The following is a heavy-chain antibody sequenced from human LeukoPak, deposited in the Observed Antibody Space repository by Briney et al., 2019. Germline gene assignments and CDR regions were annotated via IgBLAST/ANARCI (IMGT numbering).Heavy chain of an antibody. J-gene: IGHJ4*02. CDR2: IKEDGSDK. CDR1: TFTLRTYW. CDR3: AKGGLTGFSQTNYFEY. Sequence: PGGSLRLSCAGSTFTLRTYWTGWVRQAPGKGLEWVASIKEDGSDKYYVDSVKGRFTISRDNAKNSLYLQMNSLRAEDTALYYCAKGGLTGFSQTNYFEYWAQGTLVTVSS. D-gene: IGHD3-9*01. V-gene: IGHV3-7*03.